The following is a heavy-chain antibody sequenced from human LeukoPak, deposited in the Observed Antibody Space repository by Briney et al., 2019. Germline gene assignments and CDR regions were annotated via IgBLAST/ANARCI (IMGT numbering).Heavy chain of an antibody. Sequence: ALVKVSCKTSGYTFTSYGISWVRQAPGQGLEWRGWISAYNGDTNYAQKLQGRITMTTDTSTSTAYMELRSLRSDDTAVYYCARDLALVRGVIVSIFDYWGQGTLVTVSS. V-gene: IGHV1-18*01. J-gene: IGHJ4*02. CDR3: ARDLALVRGVIVSIFDY. CDR2: ISAYNGDT. D-gene: IGHD3-10*02. CDR1: GYTFTSYG.